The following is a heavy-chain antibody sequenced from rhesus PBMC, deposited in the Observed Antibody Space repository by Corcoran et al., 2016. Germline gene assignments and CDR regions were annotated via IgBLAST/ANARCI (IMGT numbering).Heavy chain of an antibody. CDR3: AKTPSGIAAGTYDAFDF. V-gene: IGHV3S42*01. D-gene: IGHD6-13*01. CDR1: GFPFRSYW. J-gene: IGHJ3*01. CDR2: INSGGGST. Sequence: EVQLVESGGGLAKPGGSLRLSCAASGFPFRSYWMNWVRQTPGKGLEWISAINSGGGSTYYADSVKGRFTISRDNSKNTLSLQMNSLRAEDTAVYYCAKTPSGIAAGTYDAFDFWGQGLRVTVSS.